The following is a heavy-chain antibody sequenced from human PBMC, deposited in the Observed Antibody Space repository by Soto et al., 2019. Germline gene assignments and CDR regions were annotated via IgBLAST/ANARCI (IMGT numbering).Heavy chain of an antibody. J-gene: IGHJ4*02. CDR1: GGSISSGGYS. CDR2: IYHSGST. Sequence: SETLSLTCAVSGGSISSGGYSWSWIRRPPGKGLEWIGYIYHSGSTYYNPSLKSRVTISVDRSKNQFSLKLSSVTAADTAVYYCARMRGYFDYWGQGTLVTVSS. CDR3: ARMRGYFDY. V-gene: IGHV4-30-2*01.